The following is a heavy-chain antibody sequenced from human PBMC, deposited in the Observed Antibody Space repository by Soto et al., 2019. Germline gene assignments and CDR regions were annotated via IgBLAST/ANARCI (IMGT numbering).Heavy chain of an antibody. V-gene: IGHV1-58*01. D-gene: IGHD2-2*02. J-gene: IGHJ3*02. CDR3: AADEGGCSSTSCYNAFDI. Sequence: QMQLVQSGPEVKKPGTSVKVSCKASGFTFTSSAGQWVRQARGQRLEWIGWIVVGSSNTNYAQKFQERVTITRDMSTSTAYMELSSLRSEDTAVYYCAADEGGCSSTSCYNAFDIWGQGTMVTVSS. CDR2: IVVGSSNT. CDR1: GFTFTSSA.